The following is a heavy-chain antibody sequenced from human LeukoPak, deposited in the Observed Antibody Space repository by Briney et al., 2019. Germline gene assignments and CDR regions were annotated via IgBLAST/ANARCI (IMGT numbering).Heavy chain of an antibody. V-gene: IGHV3-15*01. CDR2: IKSRTDGGTT. CDR1: GFTFSYAW. D-gene: IGHD1-26*01. J-gene: IGHJ4*02. Sequence: GGSLRLSCAASGFTFSYAWMTWVRQAPGKGLEGVGRIKSRTDGGTTDYAAPVKGRFTISRDDSKNTLYVQMNSPKIEDTAVYYCTTAVNGSYFDWGQGTLVTVSS. CDR3: TTAVNGSYFD.